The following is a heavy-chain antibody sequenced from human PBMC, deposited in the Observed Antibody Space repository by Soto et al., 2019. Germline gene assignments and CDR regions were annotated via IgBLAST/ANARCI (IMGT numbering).Heavy chain of an antibody. Sequence: SVKVSCKASGYTFTGYYMHWVRQAPGQGLEWMGWINPNSGGTNYAQKFQGWVTMTRDTSISTAYMELSRLRSDDTAVYYCARRYCSGGSCDAFDIWGQGTMVTVSS. D-gene: IGHD2-15*01. V-gene: IGHV1-2*04. CDR2: INPNSGGT. CDR3: ARRYCSGGSCDAFDI. CDR1: GYTFTGYY. J-gene: IGHJ3*02.